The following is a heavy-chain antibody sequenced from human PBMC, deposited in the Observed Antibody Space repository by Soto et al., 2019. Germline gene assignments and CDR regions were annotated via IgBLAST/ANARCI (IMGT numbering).Heavy chain of an antibody. CDR3: ARTQTNDY. Sequence: GASVNVSCKASGYTFTGYYIHWVRQAPGQGLEWMGWINTNSGGTNYAQKFQGRVTMTRDTSISTAYMELSRLTSDDTAVYYCARTQTNDYWGQGTLVTVSS. CDR2: INTNSGGT. J-gene: IGHJ4*02. V-gene: IGHV1-2*02. CDR1: GYTFTGYY.